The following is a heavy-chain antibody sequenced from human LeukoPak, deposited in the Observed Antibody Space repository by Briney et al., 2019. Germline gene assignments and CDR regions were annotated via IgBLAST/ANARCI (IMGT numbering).Heavy chain of an antibody. D-gene: IGHD3-10*01. CDR1: GFTFSSYS. J-gene: IGHJ6*03. CDR2: ISSSSSTI. CDR3: ARCYRDYGSGSYNYYYYYMDV. V-gene: IGHV3-48*01. Sequence: GGSLRLSCAASGFTFSSYSMNWVRQAPGKGLEWVSYISSSSSTIYYADSVKGRFTISRDNAKNSLYLQMNSLRAEDTAVYYCARCYRDYGSGSYNYYYYYMDVWGKGTTVTVSS.